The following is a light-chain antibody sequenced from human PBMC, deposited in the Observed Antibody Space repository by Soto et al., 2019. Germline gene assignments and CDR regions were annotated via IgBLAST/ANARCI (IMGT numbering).Light chain of an antibody. CDR3: QQTKSYPST. CDR1: QDISNY. J-gene: IGKJ4*01. CDR2: GAS. V-gene: IGKV1-39*01. Sequence: DIQMTQSPSSLSASVGDRVTITCQASQDISNYLNWYQQKPGKAPKLLIYGASILQSGVPSGFSGSGFGTDFTLTISSLRAEDFAIYFCQQTKSYPSTFGGGTKVDIK.